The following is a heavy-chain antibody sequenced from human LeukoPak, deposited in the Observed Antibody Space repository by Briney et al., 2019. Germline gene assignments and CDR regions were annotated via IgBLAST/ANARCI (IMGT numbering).Heavy chain of an antibody. Sequence: ASVKVSCKASGYTFTSYGISWVRQAPGQGLEWMGWISAYNGNTNYAQKLQGRVTMTTDTSTSTAYMELRSLRSDDTAVYYCARVLTVGATTQHNFDYWGQGTLVTVSS. CDR3: ARVLTVGATTQHNFDY. V-gene: IGHV1-18*01. J-gene: IGHJ4*02. CDR1: GYTFTSYG. D-gene: IGHD1-26*01. CDR2: ISAYNGNT.